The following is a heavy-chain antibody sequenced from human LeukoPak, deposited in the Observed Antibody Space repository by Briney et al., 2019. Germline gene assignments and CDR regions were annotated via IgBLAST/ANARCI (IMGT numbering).Heavy chain of an antibody. J-gene: IGHJ4*02. CDR1: GFTFSSYW. Sequence: GGSLRLSCAASGFTFSSYWMSWVRQAPGKGLEWVANIKQDGSEKYYVDSVKGRFTISRDNAKNSLYLQMNSLRAEDTAVYYCAEDIVVVPAAPGNWGQGTLVTVSS. CDR2: IKQDGSEK. V-gene: IGHV3-7*01. CDR3: AEDIVVVPAAPGN. D-gene: IGHD2-2*01.